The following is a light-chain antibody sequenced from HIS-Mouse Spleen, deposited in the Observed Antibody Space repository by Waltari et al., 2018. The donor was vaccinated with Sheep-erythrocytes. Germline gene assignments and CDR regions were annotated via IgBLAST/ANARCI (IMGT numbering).Light chain of an antibody. CDR1: SSDVGSYNL. CDR2: EGS. V-gene: IGLV2-23*01. Sequence: QSALTQPASVSGSPGPSITIPCPGTSSDVGSYNLVSWYQQHPGKAPKLMIYEGSKRPSAVSNRFSGSKSGNTASLTISGLQAEDEADYYCCSCAGSSTPWVFGGGTKLTVL. CDR3: CSCAGSSTPWV. J-gene: IGLJ3*02.